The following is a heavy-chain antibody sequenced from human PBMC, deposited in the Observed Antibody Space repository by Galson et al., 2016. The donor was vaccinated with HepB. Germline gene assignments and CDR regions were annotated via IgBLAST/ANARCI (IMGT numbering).Heavy chain of an antibody. V-gene: IGHV4-4*02. CDR2: IYQSGST. Sequence: SETLSLTCAVSGGSISSSYWWSWVRQPPGKGLEWIGEIYQSGSTNYNPSLKSRVTISVDTSKNQFSLKLSSVTAADTAVYYCARSLLGYCSSTRCHGAWFDPWGQGTLVTVSS. CDR3: ARSLLGYCSSTRCHGAWFDP. J-gene: IGHJ5*02. CDR1: GGSISSSYW. D-gene: IGHD2-2*01.